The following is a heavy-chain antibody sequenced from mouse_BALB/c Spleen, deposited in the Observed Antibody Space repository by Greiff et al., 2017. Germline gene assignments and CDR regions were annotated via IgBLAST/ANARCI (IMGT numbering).Heavy chain of an antibody. D-gene: IGHD1-1*01. V-gene: IGHV1-54*01. J-gene: IGHJ4*01. CDR1: GYAFTNYL. CDR2: INPGSGGT. CDR3: ARSRYYYGSSYLRVGAMDY. Sequence: QVHVKQSGAELVRPGTSVKVSCKASGYAFTNYLIEWVKQRPGQGLEWIGVINPGSGGTNYNEKFKGKATLTADKSSSTAYMQLSSLTSDDSAVYFCARSRYYYGSSYLRVGAMDYWGQGTSVTVSS.